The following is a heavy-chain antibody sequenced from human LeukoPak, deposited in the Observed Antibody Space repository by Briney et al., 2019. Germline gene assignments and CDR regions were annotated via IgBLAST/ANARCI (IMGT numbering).Heavy chain of an antibody. V-gene: IGHV3-66*02. Sequence: GGSLRLSCAASGFTVSSNYMSWVRQAPGKGLEWVSVIYSGGSTYYADSVKGRFTISRDSSKNTLYLQMNSLRAEDTAVYYCARDQLYGGNSGYYYYYGMDVWGQGTTVTVSS. CDR3: ARDQLYGGNSGYYYYYGMDV. CDR2: IYSGGST. D-gene: IGHD4-23*01. J-gene: IGHJ6*02. CDR1: GFTVSSNY.